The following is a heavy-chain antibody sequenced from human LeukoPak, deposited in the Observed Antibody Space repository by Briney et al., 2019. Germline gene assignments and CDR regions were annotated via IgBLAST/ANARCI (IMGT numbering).Heavy chain of an antibody. Sequence: GGSLRLSCAASGFTFSSYAMSWVRQAPGKGLEWVSGISGSGDSTYYADSVKGRLTISRDNSKNTLYLQINSLRAEDTAVYYCAKGNFGELFLDAFDIWGQGTMVTVSS. V-gene: IGHV3-23*01. D-gene: IGHD3-10*01. CDR2: ISGSGDST. J-gene: IGHJ3*02. CDR3: AKGNFGELFLDAFDI. CDR1: GFTFSSYA.